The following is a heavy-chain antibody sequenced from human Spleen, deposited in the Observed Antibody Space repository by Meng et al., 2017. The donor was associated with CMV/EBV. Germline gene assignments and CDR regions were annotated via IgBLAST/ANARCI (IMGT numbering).Heavy chain of an antibody. J-gene: IGHJ6*02. Sequence: GESLKISCAASGFTFSTYSMNWVRQAPGRGLEWVSSISSGSSYIYYADSVKGRFTISRDNAKNSLYLQMNSLRAEDTAVYYCAKDSPPLRFLEWLPDLYYYGMDVWGQGTTVTVSS. CDR2: ISSGSSYI. V-gene: IGHV3-21*01. CDR1: GFTFSTYS. CDR3: AKDSPPLRFLEWLPDLYYYGMDV. D-gene: IGHD3-3*01.